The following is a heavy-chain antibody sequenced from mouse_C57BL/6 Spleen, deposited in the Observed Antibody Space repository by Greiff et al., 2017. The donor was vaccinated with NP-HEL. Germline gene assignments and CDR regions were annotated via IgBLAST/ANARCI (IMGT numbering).Heavy chain of an antibody. Sequence: VQLQQSGAELVRPGASVKLSCTASGFNIKDYYMHWVKQRPEQGLEWIGRIDPEDGDTEYAPKFQGKATMTADTSSNTAYLQLSSLTSADTAVYYCTTDYGVYYAMDYWGQGTSVTVSS. CDR1: GFNIKDYY. CDR3: TTDYGVYYAMDY. V-gene: IGHV14-1*01. D-gene: IGHD1-1*01. CDR2: IDPEDGDT. J-gene: IGHJ4*01.